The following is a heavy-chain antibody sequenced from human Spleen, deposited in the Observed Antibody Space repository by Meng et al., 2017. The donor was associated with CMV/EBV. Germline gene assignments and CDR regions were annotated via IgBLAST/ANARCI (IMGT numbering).Heavy chain of an antibody. Sequence: SETLSLTCTVSGGSISSSSYYWGWIRQPPGKGLEWIGSIYYSGSTYYNPSLKSRVTISVDTSKNQFSLKLSSVTAAETAVYYCARGWGHVAVAGQFDFWGPGTLVTVSS. V-gene: IGHV4-39*07. D-gene: IGHD6-19*01. CDR1: GGSISSSSYY. CDR2: IYYSGST. CDR3: ARGWGHVAVAGQFDF. J-gene: IGHJ4*02.